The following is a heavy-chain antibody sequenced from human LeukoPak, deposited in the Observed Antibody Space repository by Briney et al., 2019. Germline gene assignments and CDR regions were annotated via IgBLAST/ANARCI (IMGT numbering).Heavy chain of an antibody. Sequence: GGSLRLSCAASGFTFSNAWMSWVRQAPEKGLEWVGRIKSKTDGGTTDYAAPVKGRFTISRDDSKNTLYLQMNSLKTEDTAVYYCTTEYYYDSSGYYYNFDYWGQGTLVTVSS. V-gene: IGHV3-15*01. CDR1: GFTFSNAW. CDR3: TTEYYYDSSGYYYNFDY. D-gene: IGHD3-22*01. J-gene: IGHJ4*02. CDR2: IKSKTDGGTT.